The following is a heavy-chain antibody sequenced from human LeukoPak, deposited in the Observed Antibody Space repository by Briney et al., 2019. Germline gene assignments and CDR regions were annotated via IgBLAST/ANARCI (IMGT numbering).Heavy chain of an antibody. Sequence: PSQTLSLTCTVSGGSISSGDYYWSWIRQPPGKGLEWIGYIYYSGSTYYNPSLKSRVTISVDTSKNQFSLKLSSVTAADTAVYYCAGYTGYSTGWYGQDWGQGTLVIVSS. CDR1: GGSISSGDYY. V-gene: IGHV4-30-4*08. CDR3: AGYTGYSTGWYGQD. D-gene: IGHD6-19*01. J-gene: IGHJ4*02. CDR2: IYYSGST.